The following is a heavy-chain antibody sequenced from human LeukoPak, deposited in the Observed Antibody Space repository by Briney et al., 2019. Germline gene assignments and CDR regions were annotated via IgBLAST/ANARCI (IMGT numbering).Heavy chain of an antibody. D-gene: IGHD3-22*01. Sequence: ASVKVSCKASGYTFTGYYMHWVRQAPGQGLEWMGWINPNSGGTNYAQKFQGRVTMTRDTSISTAYMELSRLRSDDTAVYYCARDTYYYDSSGYYDYYYYYGMDVWGQGTTVTVSS. CDR3: ARDTYYYDSSGYYDYYYYYGMDV. CDR2: INPNSGGT. CDR1: GYTFTGYY. J-gene: IGHJ6*02. V-gene: IGHV1-2*02.